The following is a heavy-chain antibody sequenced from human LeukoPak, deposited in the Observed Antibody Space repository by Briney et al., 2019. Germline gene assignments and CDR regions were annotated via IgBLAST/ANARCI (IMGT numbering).Heavy chain of an antibody. Sequence: SVKVSCKASGGTFSSYAISWVRQAPGQGLEWMGGIIPIFGTANYAQKFQGRVTITADKSTSTAYMELSSLRSEDTAVYYCARVSSSWYQDYYFDLWGRGTLVTVSS. CDR3: ARVSSSWYQDYYFDL. CDR2: IIPIFGTA. CDR1: GGTFSSYA. J-gene: IGHJ2*01. D-gene: IGHD6-13*01. V-gene: IGHV1-69*06.